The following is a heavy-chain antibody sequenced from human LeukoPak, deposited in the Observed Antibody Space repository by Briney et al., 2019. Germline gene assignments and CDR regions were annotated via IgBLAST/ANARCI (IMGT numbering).Heavy chain of an antibody. Sequence: PSETLSLTCTFSGGSISSYYWSWIRQPPGKGLEWIGYIYYSGSTNYNPSLKSRVTISVDTSKNQFSLKLSSVTAADTAVYSCARGTGYSGYAAFDIWGQGTMVTVSS. V-gene: IGHV4-59*01. CDR3: ARGTGYSGYAAFDI. CDR2: IYYSGST. CDR1: GGSISSYY. D-gene: IGHD5-12*01. J-gene: IGHJ3*02.